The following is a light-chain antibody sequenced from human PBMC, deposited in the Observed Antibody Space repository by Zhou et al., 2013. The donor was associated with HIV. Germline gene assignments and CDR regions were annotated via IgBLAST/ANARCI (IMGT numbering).Light chain of an antibody. CDR1: ETGRYNS. CDR3: QHYGTSPRT. CDR2: GAS. V-gene: IGKV3-20*01. Sequence: IVLTQSPATLSLSPGERATLSCRASETGRYNSLAWYQQKSGQAPRLLIYGASSRATGIPDRFSGSGSGTEFTLTISRLEPEDFAVYYCQHYGTSPRTFGPGTRVEIK. J-gene: IGKJ2*01.